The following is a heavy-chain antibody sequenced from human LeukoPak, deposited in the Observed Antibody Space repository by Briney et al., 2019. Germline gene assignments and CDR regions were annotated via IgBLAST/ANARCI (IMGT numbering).Heavy chain of an antibody. V-gene: IGHV4-34*01. CDR2: INHSGST. Sequence: SETLSLTCAVYGGSFSGYYWSWIRQPPGKGLEWIGEINHSGSTNYNPSLKSRVTISVGTSKNQFSLKLSSVTAADTAVYYCARGGETIFGVVTTSFDYWGQGTLVTVSS. CDR1: GGSFSGYY. J-gene: IGHJ4*02. CDR3: ARGGETIFGVVTTSFDY. D-gene: IGHD3-3*01.